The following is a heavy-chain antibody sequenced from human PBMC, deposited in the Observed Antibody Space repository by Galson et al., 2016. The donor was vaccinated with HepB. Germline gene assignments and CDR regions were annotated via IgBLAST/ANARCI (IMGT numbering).Heavy chain of an antibody. V-gene: IGHV4-61*01. CDR1: GGSVRSDNYY. D-gene: IGHD3-16*01. CDR2: IYHSGNT. J-gene: IGHJ4*02. CDR3: ARDRGSVGAYVDY. Sequence: SETLSLTCTVSGGSVRSDNYYWSWIRQPPGKGLEWIGYIYHSGNTNYNPSLKSRVTISVDTSKNQFSLKLSSLTAADTAVYYCARDRGSVGAYVDYWGQGTLVTVSS.